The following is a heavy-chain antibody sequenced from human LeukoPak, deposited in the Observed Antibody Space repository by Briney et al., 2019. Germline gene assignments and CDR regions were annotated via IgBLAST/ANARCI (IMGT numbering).Heavy chain of an antibody. CDR1: GSPFTNYW. V-gene: IGHV5-51*01. J-gene: IGHJ4*02. D-gene: IGHD6-6*01. CDR3: ARPAYSSSSYYFDY. Sequence: GASLKISCKASGSPFTNYWIGWVRQMPGKGLEWMGILYPGDSDTRYSPSFQGQVTISADKSISTAYLQWSSLKASDTAIYYCARPAYSSSSYYFDYWGQGTLGTVSS. CDR2: LYPGDSDT.